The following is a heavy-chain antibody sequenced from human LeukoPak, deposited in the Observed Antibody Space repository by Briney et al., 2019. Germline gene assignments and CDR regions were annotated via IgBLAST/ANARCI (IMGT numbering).Heavy chain of an antibody. D-gene: IGHD3-10*01. Sequence: ASVKVSCKASGYTFTGYYMHWVRQAPGQGLEWMGWISAYNGNTNYAQKLRGRVTMTTDTSTSTAYMELRSLRSDDTAVYYCARVGKVRGVIINAFDIWGQGTMVTVSS. J-gene: IGHJ3*02. CDR1: GYTFTGYY. CDR2: ISAYNGNT. CDR3: ARVGKVRGVIINAFDI. V-gene: IGHV1-18*04.